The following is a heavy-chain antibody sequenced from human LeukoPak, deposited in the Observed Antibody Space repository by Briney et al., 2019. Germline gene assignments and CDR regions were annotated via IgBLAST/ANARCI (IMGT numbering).Heavy chain of an antibody. Sequence: GGSLRLSCAASGFTFSDYFMSWVRQAPGKGLEWVSVFYVGGATYYADSVKGRFTISRDNSENTLYLQMKSLRAEDTAVYYCARGDGYNFFDYWGQGTLVTVSS. J-gene: IGHJ4*02. CDR3: ARGDGYNFFDY. CDR2: FYVGGAT. D-gene: IGHD5-24*01. V-gene: IGHV3-53*01. CDR1: GFTFSDYF.